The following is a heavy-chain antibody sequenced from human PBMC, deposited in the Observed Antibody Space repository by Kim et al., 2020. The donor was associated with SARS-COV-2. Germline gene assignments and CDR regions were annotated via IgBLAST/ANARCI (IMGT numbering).Heavy chain of an antibody. CDR1: GYTLTELS. CDR3: ATTYYYDSSGYYYGKYFQH. CDR2: FDPEDGET. V-gene: IGHV1-24*01. D-gene: IGHD3-22*01. Sequence: ASVKVSCKVSGYTLTELSMHWVRQAPGKGLEWMGGFDPEDGETIYAQKFQGRVTMTEDTSTDTAYMELSSLRSEDTAVYYCATTYYYDSSGYYYGKYFQHWGQGTLVTVSS. J-gene: IGHJ1*01.